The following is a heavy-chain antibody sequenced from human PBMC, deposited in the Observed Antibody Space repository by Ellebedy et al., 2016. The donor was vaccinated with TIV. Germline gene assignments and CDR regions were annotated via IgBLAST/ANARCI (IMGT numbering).Heavy chain of an antibody. V-gene: IGHV3-33*01. CDR2: IWYDGSNE. CDR3: ARGKRVVEAGIIDY. D-gene: IGHD2-2*01. J-gene: IGHJ4*02. CDR1: GFTFSMHG. Sequence: GESLKISCAASGFTFSMHGMHWVRQAPGKGPEWVAVIWYDGSNEQYADSVKGRFTISRDNSRNTVYLQMNSLRAEDTALYYCARGKRVVEAGIIDYWGQGTLVTVSS.